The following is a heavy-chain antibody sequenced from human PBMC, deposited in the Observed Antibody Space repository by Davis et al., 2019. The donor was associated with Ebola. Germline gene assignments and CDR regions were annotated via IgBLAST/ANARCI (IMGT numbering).Heavy chain of an antibody. J-gene: IGHJ4*02. Sequence: GESLKISCAASGFTFSVYGMHWVRQAPGKGLEWVAVISYDGNQKYSADAVKGRFTISRDNARDSLFLQMNSLRVEDTAVYYCARRGPGYGDGYFDSWGQGILVTVSS. V-gene: IGHV3-30*03. CDR2: ISYDGNQK. CDR1: GFTFSVYG. CDR3: ARRGPGYGDGYFDS. D-gene: IGHD4-17*01.